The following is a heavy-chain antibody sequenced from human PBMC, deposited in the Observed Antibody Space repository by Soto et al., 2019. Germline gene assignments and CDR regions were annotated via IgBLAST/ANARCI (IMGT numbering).Heavy chain of an antibody. CDR1: GGSVNSDSHY. CDR3: ARLVRSLHFDY. Sequence: QVQLQESGPGLVKPSETPSLTCTVSGGSVNSDSHYWSWIRQPPGKGLEWIGHMFYSGSTNYNPSLKSRVTISGDTSKNQFSLKLSSVTAADTAVYYCARLVRSLHFDYWGQGTPVTVSS. V-gene: IGHV4-61*01. CDR2: MFYSGST. D-gene: IGHD2-8*02. J-gene: IGHJ4*02.